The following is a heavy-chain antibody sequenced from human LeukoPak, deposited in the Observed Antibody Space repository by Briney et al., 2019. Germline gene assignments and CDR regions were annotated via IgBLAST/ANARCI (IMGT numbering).Heavy chain of an antibody. V-gene: IGHV3-49*04. D-gene: IGHD6-19*01. CDR2: IRSKAYGGTT. Sequence: GGSLRLSCTASGFTFGDYAMSWVRQAPGKGLEWVGFIRSKAYGGTTEYAASVKGRFAISRDDSKSIAYLQMNSLKTEDTAVYYCTRADLSGGWDFDYWGQGTLVTVSS. J-gene: IGHJ4*02. CDR1: GFTFGDYA. CDR3: TRADLSGGWDFDY.